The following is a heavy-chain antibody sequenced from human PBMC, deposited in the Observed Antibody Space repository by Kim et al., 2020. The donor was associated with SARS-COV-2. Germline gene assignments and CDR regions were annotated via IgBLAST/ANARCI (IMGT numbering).Heavy chain of an antibody. D-gene: IGHD6-13*01. V-gene: IGHV1-46*01. Sequence: ASVKVSCKASGYTFTSYYMHWVRQAPGQGLEWMGIINPSGGSTSYAQKFQGRVTMTRDTSTSTVYMELSSLRSEDTAVYYCARGQILVLNSSSWHYYYYGMDVWGQGTTVTVSS. J-gene: IGHJ6*02. CDR3: ARGQILVLNSSSWHYYYYGMDV. CDR1: GYTFTSYY. CDR2: INPSGGST.